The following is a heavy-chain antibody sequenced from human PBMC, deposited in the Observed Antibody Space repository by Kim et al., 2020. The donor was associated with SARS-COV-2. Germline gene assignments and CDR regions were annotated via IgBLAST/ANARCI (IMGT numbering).Heavy chain of an antibody. Sequence: ASVKVSCKASGYTFTSYAMNWVRQAPGQGLEWMGWINTNTGNPTYAQGFTGRFVFSLDTSVSTAYLQISSLKAEDTAVYYCASRLEGHFDWLLHSGYYYGMDVWGQGTTVTVSS. J-gene: IGHJ6*02. D-gene: IGHD3-9*01. CDR1: GYTFTSYA. CDR3: ASRLEGHFDWLLHSGYYYGMDV. CDR2: INTNTGNP. V-gene: IGHV7-4-1*02.